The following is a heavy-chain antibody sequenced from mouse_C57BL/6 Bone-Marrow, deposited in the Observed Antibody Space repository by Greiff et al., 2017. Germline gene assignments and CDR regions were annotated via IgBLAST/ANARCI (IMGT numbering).Heavy chain of an antibody. CDR1: GFTFSSYA. D-gene: IGHD1-1*01. Sequence: EVKLVESGGGLVKPGGSLKLSCAASGFTFSSYAMSWVRQTPEKRLEWVATISDGGSYTYYPDNVKGRFTISRDNAKNNLYLQMSHLKSEDTAMYYCARAVSITTVVATRAYWYFDVWGTGTTVTVSS. J-gene: IGHJ1*03. CDR2: ISDGGSYT. CDR3: ARAVSITTVVATRAYWYFDV. V-gene: IGHV5-4*03.